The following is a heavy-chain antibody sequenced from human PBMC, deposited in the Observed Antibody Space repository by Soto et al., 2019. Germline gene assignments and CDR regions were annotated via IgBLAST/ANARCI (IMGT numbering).Heavy chain of an antibody. Sequence: GGSLRLSCAASGFTFSSYAMHWVRQAPGKGLEWVAVISYDGSNKYYADSVKGRFTISRDNSKNTLYLQMNSLRAEDTAVYYCARDFSAGYYYGSGSNDPYGMDVWGQGTTVTVSS. J-gene: IGHJ6*02. CDR2: ISYDGSNK. D-gene: IGHD3-10*01. V-gene: IGHV3-30-3*01. CDR1: GFTFSSYA. CDR3: ARDFSAGYYYGSGSNDPYGMDV.